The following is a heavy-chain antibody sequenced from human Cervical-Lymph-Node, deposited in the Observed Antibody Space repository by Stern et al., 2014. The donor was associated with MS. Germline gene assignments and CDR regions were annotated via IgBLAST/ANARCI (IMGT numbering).Heavy chain of an antibody. Sequence: EVHLVESGGGLVKPGGSLRLSCAASGFTFNNAWMSWVRQAPGKGLEWVGRISSKTDGGQTDYAAPLKGRFTISRDDSKNTLYLQMNSLKTEDTAVYYCTTLSGSFKLDYWGQGTLVTVSS. CDR2: ISSKTDGGQT. D-gene: IGHD1-26*01. CDR3: TTLSGSFKLDY. V-gene: IGHV3-15*01. CDR1: GFTFNNAW. J-gene: IGHJ4*02.